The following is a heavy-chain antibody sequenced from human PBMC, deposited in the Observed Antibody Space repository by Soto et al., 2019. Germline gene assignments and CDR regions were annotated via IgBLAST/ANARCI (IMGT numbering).Heavy chain of an antibody. CDR1: GYSFTNYW. CDR3: ARHNREETGSIIVARRLDY. V-gene: IGHV5-51*01. Sequence: GESLKISCETSGYSFTNYWVGWVRQMPGKGLEWMGFIYPGDSDTRYSPSFQGQVTISADKSITTAYLQWSSLKASDTAMYYCARHNREETGSIIVARRLDYWGQGTLVTVSS. CDR2: IYPGDSDT. D-gene: IGHD6-6*01. J-gene: IGHJ4*02.